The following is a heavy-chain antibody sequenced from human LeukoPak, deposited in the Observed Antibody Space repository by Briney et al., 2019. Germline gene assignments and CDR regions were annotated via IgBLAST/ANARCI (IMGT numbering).Heavy chain of an antibody. J-gene: IGHJ5*02. CDR3: ARADYSSGWNDWFDP. Sequence: KPSETLSLTCTVSGGSISSYYWSWIRQPPGKGLEWIGYIYCSGSTNYNPSLKSRVTISVDTSKNQFSLKLSSVTAADTAVYYYARADYSSGWNDWFDPWGQGTLVTVSS. CDR2: IYCSGST. V-gene: IGHV4-59*01. D-gene: IGHD6-19*01. CDR1: GGSISSYY.